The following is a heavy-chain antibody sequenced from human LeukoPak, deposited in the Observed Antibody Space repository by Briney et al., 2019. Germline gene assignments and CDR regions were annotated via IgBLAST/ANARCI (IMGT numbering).Heavy chain of an antibody. J-gene: IGHJ4*02. V-gene: IGHV1-2*02. CDR1: GYTFTGYY. CDR2: INPNSGGT. D-gene: IGHD3-10*01. CDR3: ARDILITMVRGVFDY. Sequence: GASVKVSCKASGYTFTGYYMHWVRQAPGQGLEWMGWINPNSGGTNYAQKFQGRVTMTRDTSISTAYMELSRLRSDDTAVYYCARDILITMVRGVFDYWGQGTLVTVSS.